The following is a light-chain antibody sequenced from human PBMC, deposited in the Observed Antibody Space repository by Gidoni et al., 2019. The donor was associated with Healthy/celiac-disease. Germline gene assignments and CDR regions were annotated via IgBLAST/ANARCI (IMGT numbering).Light chain of an antibody. CDR1: SSNIGAGYD. CDR3: QSYDSSLSGVV. Sequence: QSVLTQPPSVSWAPRQSVTISCTGSSSNIGAGYDVHWYQQLPGTAPKLLISGNNNRPSGVPDRFSGSKSGTSASLAITGLQAEDEADYYCQSYDSSLSGVVFGGGTKLTVL. CDR2: GNN. J-gene: IGLJ2*01. V-gene: IGLV1-40*01.